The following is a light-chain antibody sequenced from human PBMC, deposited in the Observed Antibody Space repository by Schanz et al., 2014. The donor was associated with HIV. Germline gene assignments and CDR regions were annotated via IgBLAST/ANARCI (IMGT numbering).Light chain of an antibody. V-gene: IGLV1-44*01. CDR2: SNN. CDR3: QSYDSSLNSYV. Sequence: QSLLTQPPSASGTPGQRVTISCSGSRSTIERRAVDWYQQLPGAAPKVLINSNNHRPSGVPDRFSGSKSGTSASLAITGLQAEDEADYYCQSYDSSLNSYVFGSGTKLTVL. J-gene: IGLJ1*01. CDR1: RSTIERRA.